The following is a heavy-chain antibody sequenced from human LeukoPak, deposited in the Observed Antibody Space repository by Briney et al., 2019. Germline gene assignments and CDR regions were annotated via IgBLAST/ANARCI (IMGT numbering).Heavy chain of an antibody. D-gene: IGHD3-3*01. Sequence: RASVKVSCKASGYTFTSYDINWVRQATGQGLEWMGGIIPIFGTANYAQKFQGRVTITADESTSTAYMELSSLRSEDTAVYYCAMRYDFWSGYYPDYWGQGTLVTVSS. CDR3: AMRYDFWSGYYPDY. V-gene: IGHV1-69*13. J-gene: IGHJ4*02. CDR1: GYTFTSYD. CDR2: IIPIFGTA.